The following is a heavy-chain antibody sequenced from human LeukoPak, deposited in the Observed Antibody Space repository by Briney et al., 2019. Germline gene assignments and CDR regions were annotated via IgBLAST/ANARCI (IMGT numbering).Heavy chain of an antibody. D-gene: IGHD3-16*01. CDR3: ARDLGGPAFYYYYMDV. CDR1: GGSISSGSYY. J-gene: IGHJ6*03. V-gene: IGHV4-61*01. Sequence: SETLSLTCTVSGGSISSGSYYWSWIRQPPGKGLEWIGYIYYSGSTNYNPSLKSRVTISVDTSKNQFSLKLSSVTAADTAVYYCARDLGGPAFYYYYMDVWGKGTTVTVSS. CDR2: IYYSGST.